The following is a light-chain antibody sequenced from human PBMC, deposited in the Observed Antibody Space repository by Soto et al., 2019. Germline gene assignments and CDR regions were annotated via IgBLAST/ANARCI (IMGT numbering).Light chain of an antibody. CDR2: DAS. CDR3: QQRSNWPLT. Sequence: EIVLTQSPATLSLSPGERATLSCRASQSVSSHLAWYQQKPGQAPMLLIYDASNRATGVPARFSGSGSGPDFTLTISSLEPEDFAVYYCQQRSNWPLTFGGGTKVEIK. J-gene: IGKJ4*01. V-gene: IGKV3-11*01. CDR1: QSVSSH.